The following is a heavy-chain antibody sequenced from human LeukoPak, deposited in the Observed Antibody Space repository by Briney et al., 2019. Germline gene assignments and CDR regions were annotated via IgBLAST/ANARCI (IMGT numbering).Heavy chain of an antibody. J-gene: IGHJ4*02. CDR1: GYTFTGYY. D-gene: IGHD5-24*01. Sequence: GASVKVSCKASGYTFTGYYMHWARQAPGQGLDWMGWINPNSGGTKYAQNFQGRVTLTTDTSINTAYMELSSLRSDDTAVYYCAREGRNGYNEGYFDDWGQGTLVTVSS. CDR2: INPNSGGT. V-gene: IGHV1-2*02. CDR3: AREGRNGYNEGYFDD.